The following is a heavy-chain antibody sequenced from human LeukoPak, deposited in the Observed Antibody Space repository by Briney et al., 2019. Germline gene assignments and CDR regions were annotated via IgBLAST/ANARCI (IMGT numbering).Heavy chain of an antibody. Sequence: SVKVSCKASGGTLSSYAISWVRQAPGQGLEWMGGIIPIFGTANYAQKFQGRVTITADESTSTAYMELSSLRSEDTAVYYCARDLQQLGSRYYYGMDVWGQGTTVTVSS. CDR1: GGTLSSYA. CDR2: IIPIFGTA. D-gene: IGHD7-27*01. V-gene: IGHV1-69*13. J-gene: IGHJ6*02. CDR3: ARDLQQLGSRYYYGMDV.